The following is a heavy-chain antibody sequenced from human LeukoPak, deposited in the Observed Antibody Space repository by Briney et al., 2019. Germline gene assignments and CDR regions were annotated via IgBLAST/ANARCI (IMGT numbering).Heavy chain of an antibody. CDR3: AKDQQLQPFHY. CDR1: GFIFSTYG. J-gene: IGHJ4*02. Sequence: GGSLRLSCAASGFIFSTYGMHWVRQAPGKGLEWVAFIQFDGSDKYYADSVKGRFTISRDNSKNTLYLRMNSLRPEDTSVYYRAKDQQLQPFHYWGQGTLVTVSS. D-gene: IGHD2-2*01. CDR2: IQFDGSDK. V-gene: IGHV3-30*02.